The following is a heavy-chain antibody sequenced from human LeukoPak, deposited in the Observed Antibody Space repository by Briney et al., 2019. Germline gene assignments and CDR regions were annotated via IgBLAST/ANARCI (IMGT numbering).Heavy chain of an antibody. V-gene: IGHV4-31*11. D-gene: IGHD1-26*01. J-gene: IGHJ4*02. CDR1: GGSISSGGYY. CDR2: IYYSGST. CDR3: ARAAKTGSYLFDY. Sequence: SETLSLTCAVSGGSISSGGYYWSWIRQHPGKGLEWIGYIYYSGSTHSNSSLKSRVTISLDMSKNQFSLKLSSVTAADTAVYYCARAAKTGSYLFDYWGQGALVTVSS.